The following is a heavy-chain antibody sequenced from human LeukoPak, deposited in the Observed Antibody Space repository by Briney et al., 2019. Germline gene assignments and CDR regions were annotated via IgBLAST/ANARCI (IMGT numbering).Heavy chain of an antibody. Sequence: GGSLRLSCVASEFSFRSHDMNWVRQAPGKGLEWASYISGSSNAIYYAGSVKGRFTISRDNAKNSLYLQMNSLRDEDTAAYYCARDRTTVTTSALDYWGQGTLVTVSS. CDR2: ISGSSNAI. D-gene: IGHD4-11*01. CDR3: ARDRTTVTTSALDY. J-gene: IGHJ4*02. V-gene: IGHV3-48*02. CDR1: EFSFRSHD.